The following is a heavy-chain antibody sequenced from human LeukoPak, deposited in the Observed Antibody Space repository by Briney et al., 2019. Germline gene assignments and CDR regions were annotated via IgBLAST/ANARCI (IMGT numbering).Heavy chain of an antibody. D-gene: IGHD5-24*01. CDR2: ISSSITYI. J-gene: IGHJ4*02. CDR3: ARVDGFQFDY. V-gene: IGHV3-21*01. Sequence: WVSSISSSITYIYCADSVKGRFTISTDNAKNSLYLQMNSLRAEDTAVYYCARVDGFQFDYWGQGTLVTVSS.